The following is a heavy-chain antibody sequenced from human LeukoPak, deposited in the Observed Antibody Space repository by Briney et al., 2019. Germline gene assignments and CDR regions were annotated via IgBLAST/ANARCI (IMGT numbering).Heavy chain of an antibody. CDR3: ARDGDYVSFDY. CDR1: GYTFTSYD. CDR2: ISAYNGNT. V-gene: IGHV1-18*01. Sequence: ASVKVSCKASGYTFTSYDINWVRQAPGQGLEWMGWISAYNGNTNYAQKLQGRVTMTTDTSTSTAYMELSSLRSDDTAVYYCARDGDYVSFDYWGQGTLVTVSS. D-gene: IGHD4-17*01. J-gene: IGHJ4*02.